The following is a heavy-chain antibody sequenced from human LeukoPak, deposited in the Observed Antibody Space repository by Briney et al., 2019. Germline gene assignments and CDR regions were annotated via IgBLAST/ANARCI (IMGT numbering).Heavy chain of an antibody. J-gene: IGHJ6*03. D-gene: IGHD6-13*01. Sequence: ASVKVSCKASGYTFTSYAMHWVRQAPGQRLEWMGWINAGNGNTKYSQEFQGRVTITRDTSASTAYMELSSLRSEDMAVYYCARANYSSSWYTVRNYYYYMDVWGKGTTVTVSS. V-gene: IGHV1-3*03. CDR2: INAGNGNT. CDR1: GYTFTSYA. CDR3: ARANYSSSWYTVRNYYYYMDV.